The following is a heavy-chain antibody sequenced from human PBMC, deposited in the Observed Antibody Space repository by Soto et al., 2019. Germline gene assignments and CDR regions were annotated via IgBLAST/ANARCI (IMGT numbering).Heavy chain of an antibody. D-gene: IGHD2-2*02. CDR3: ARGLDCNTSICYTLAY. CDR2: ISAKSGNT. Sequence: ASVKVSCKASGYTFSNYGISCVLQSPLQGLEWMGCISAKSGNTHYAQNLQARVTMTTDTSASTAFMELRSLTSDDTAVYYCARGLDCNTSICYTLAYWGQGTLVTVSS. V-gene: IGHV1-18*04. CDR1: GYTFSNYG. J-gene: IGHJ4*02.